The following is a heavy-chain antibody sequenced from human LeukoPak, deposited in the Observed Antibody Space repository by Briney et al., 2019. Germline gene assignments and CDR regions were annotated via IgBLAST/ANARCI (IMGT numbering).Heavy chain of an antibody. CDR2: IYGGGTT. CDR3: ARSYCSSGSCPFHFDS. D-gene: IGHD2-15*01. Sequence: AGSLRFSCAASGFTVSNNYMSWVRQAPGKGLEWFSDIYGGGTTYYSGSVKGRLTVSRVNSKNTLYLQMNSLRAEETAVYYCARSYCSSGSCPFHFDSWGQASLLTVSS. V-gene: IGHV3-53*01. J-gene: IGHJ4*02. CDR1: GFTVSNNY.